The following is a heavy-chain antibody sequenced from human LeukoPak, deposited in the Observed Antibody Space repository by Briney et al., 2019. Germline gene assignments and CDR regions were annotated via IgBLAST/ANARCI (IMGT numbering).Heavy chain of an antibody. D-gene: IGHD3-10*01. V-gene: IGHV1-8*01. J-gene: IGHJ4*02. CDR1: GYTFTSYD. CDR2: MNPNSGNT. CDR3: ARGRYGSGSYYNQPPSGYGY. Sequence: GASVKVSCKASGYTFTSYDINWVRQAPGQGLEWMGWMNPNSGNTGYAQKFQGRVTMTRNTSISTAYMELSSLRSEDTAVYYCARGRYGSGSYYNQPPSGYGYWGQGTLVTVSS.